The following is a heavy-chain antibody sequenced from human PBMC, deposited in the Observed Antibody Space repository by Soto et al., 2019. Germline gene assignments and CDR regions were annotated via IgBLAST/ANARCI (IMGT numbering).Heavy chain of an antibody. CDR2: ISFDGTNK. J-gene: IGHJ5*02. CDR3: ARDESPHSNPSWFDP. D-gene: IGHD4-4*01. Sequence: QVQLVESGGGMVQPGRSLRLSCAASGFSFSNNGMHWVRQAPGKGLEWVAIISFDGTNKYYADSVKGRFTISRDNSKNSLYLQMNSLRAEDTAVYYCARDESPHSNPSWFDPWGQGTLVTVSS. CDR1: GFSFSNNG. V-gene: IGHV3-30*03.